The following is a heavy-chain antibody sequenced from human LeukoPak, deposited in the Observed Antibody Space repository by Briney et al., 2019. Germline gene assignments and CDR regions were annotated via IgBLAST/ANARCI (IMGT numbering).Heavy chain of an antibody. CDR2: IKEDGSEK. Sequence: GGSLRLSCAASGFTFSSYWMKWVRQAPGKGLEWVSHIKEDGSEKYYVDSVKGRFTISRDNAQKSLYLQMNSLRDPETAVYYCVRKSREFGIDNWGEGALVTVSS. V-gene: IGHV3-7*01. CDR1: GFTFSSYW. J-gene: IGHJ4*02. D-gene: IGHD3-10*01. CDR3: VRKSREFGIDN.